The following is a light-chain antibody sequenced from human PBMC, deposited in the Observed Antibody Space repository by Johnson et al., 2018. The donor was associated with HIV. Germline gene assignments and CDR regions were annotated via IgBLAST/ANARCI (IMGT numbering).Light chain of an antibody. V-gene: IGLV1-51*01. CDR3: GTWDNSLRTAF. J-gene: IGLJ1*01. CDR2: DNN. Sequence: QSVLTQPPSVSAAAGQKVTISCSGSSSNIGNNYVAWYQQVPGTAPKLLIYDNNRRPSGVPDRFSGSKSGTSAPLGITGLQTGDEADYFCGTWDNSLRTAFFGTGTKFTVL. CDR1: SSNIGNNY.